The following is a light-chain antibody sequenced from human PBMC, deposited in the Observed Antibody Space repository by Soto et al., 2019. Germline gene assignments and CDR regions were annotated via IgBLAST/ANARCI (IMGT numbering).Light chain of an antibody. V-gene: IGKV3-15*01. CDR1: QSVSSN. J-gene: IGKJ1*01. CDR3: QQYNKWWT. CDR2: GAS. Sequence: EIVMTQSPATLSVSPGERATLSCRASQSVSSNLAWYQQKPGQAPRLLIYGASTRATGIPARFSGSGSGTEFTLTISSLQSEDCADYYCQQYNKWWTFGQGTKVEIK.